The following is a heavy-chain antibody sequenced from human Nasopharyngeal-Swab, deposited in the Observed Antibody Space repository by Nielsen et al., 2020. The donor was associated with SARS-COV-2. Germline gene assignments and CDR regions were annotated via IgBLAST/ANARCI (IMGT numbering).Heavy chain of an antibody. CDR3: ARGITWSNDF. D-gene: IGHD3-3*01. J-gene: IGHJ4*02. V-gene: IGHV3-74*01. Sequence: GESLKISCAGSGFTFSNYWMHWVRQAPGKGLVWVSQIKADGNHITYADSVKGRFTISRDNAKNTLVLQMNSLRAEDTAVYYCARGITWSNDFRGQGTLVNVSS. CDR2: IKADGNHI. CDR1: GFTFSNYW.